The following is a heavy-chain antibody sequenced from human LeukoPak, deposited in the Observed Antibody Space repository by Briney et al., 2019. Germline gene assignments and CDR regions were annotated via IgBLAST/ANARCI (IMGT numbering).Heavy chain of an antibody. CDR3: AKDSYGTAMVTTIFDY. J-gene: IGHJ4*02. CDR2: ISWNSGSI. D-gene: IGHD5-18*01. V-gene: IGHV3-9*01. CDR1: GFTFDDYA. Sequence: PGGSLRLSCAASGFTFDDYAMHRVRQAPGKGLEWVSGISWNSGSIGYADSVKGRFTISRDNAKNSLYLQMNSLRAEDTALYYCAKDSYGTAMVTTIFDYWGQGTLVTVSS.